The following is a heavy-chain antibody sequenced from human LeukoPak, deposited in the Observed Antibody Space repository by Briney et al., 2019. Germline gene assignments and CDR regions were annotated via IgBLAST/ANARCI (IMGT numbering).Heavy chain of an antibody. CDR3: AKDPLLYGSGSSYIFDY. Sequence: GGSLRLSCAASGFTFSSYGMHWVRQAPGKGLEWVAVISYDGSNKYYADSVKGRFTISRDNSKNTLYLQMNSLRAEDTAVYYCAKDPLLYGSGSSYIFDYWGQGTLVTVSS. CDR1: GFTFSSYG. J-gene: IGHJ4*02. CDR2: ISYDGSNK. D-gene: IGHD3-10*01. V-gene: IGHV3-30*18.